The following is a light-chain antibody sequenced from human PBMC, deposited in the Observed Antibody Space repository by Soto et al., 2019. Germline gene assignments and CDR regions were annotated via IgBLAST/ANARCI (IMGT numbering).Light chain of an antibody. Sequence: EMVLTQSPATLSVSPVERITLSCRASRSISTNLAWYQQKPGQAPRLRIYGASTLATGVPPRFSGRGSGTEFPLTISSLQSEDFAVYYCQPHNNWPVVTFGGGTKVEIK. CDR1: RSISTN. J-gene: IGKJ4*01. CDR3: QPHNNWPVVT. CDR2: GAS. V-gene: IGKV3-15*01.